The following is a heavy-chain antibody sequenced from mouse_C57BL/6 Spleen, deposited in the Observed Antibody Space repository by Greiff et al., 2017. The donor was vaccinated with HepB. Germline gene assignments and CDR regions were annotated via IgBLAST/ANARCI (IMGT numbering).Heavy chain of an antibody. D-gene: IGHD3-2*02. J-gene: IGHJ4*01. CDR2: INPNNGGT. CDR1: GYTFTDYY. CDR3: ARQHSSGPYYAMDY. V-gene: IGHV1-26*01. Sequence: VQLQQSGPELVKPGASVKISCKASGYTFTDYYMNWVKQSHGKSLEWIGDINPNNGGTSYNQKFKGKATLTVDKSSSTAYMALRSLTSEDSAVYYCARQHSSGPYYAMDYWGQGTSVTVSS.